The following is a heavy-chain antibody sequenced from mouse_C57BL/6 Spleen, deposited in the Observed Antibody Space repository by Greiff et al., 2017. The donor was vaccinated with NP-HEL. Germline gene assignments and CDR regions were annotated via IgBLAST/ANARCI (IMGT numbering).Heavy chain of an antibody. D-gene: IGHD1-1*01. CDR1: GYTFTSYW. J-gene: IGHJ4*01. CDR3: ARSYYYGSSSYYAMDY. V-gene: IGHV1-53*01. CDR2: INPSNGGT. Sequence: QVQLQQPGTELVKPGASVKLSCKASGYTFTSYWMHWVKQRPGQGLEWIGNINPSNGGTNYNEKIKSKATLTVDKSSSTAYMQLSSLTSEDSAVYYCARSYYYGSSSYYAMDYWGQGTSVTVSS.